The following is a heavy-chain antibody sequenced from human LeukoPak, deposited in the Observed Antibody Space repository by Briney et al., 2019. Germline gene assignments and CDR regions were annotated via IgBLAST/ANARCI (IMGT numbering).Heavy chain of an antibody. Sequence: GGSLTLSCGACGFLFCSYEVQWVRRAPGRGLEWGSYLSSSGSTIYYADSVKGRFTISRDNAKNSLYMKMNSLRAEDTAVFYCGREYNILTGQGPTSYGMDVWGKGTTVTVSS. CDR1: GFLFCSYE. CDR2: LSSSGSTI. CDR3: GREYNILTGQGPTSYGMDV. V-gene: IGHV3-48*03. J-gene: IGHJ6*01. D-gene: IGHD3-9*01.